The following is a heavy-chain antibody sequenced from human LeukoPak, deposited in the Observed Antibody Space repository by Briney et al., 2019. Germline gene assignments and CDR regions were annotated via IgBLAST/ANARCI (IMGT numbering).Heavy chain of an antibody. CDR1: GYTFISYG. CDR3: ARDGDPRSGWYFTGSN. Sequence: ASVKVSCKASGYTFISYGISWVRQPPGQGLEWMGWISAYNGNTNYAQKLQGRVTMTPHTSTSTAYMELRSLRSDDTAVYYCARDGDPRSGWYFTGSNWGQGTLVTVSS. V-gene: IGHV1-18*01. CDR2: ISAYNGNT. D-gene: IGHD6-19*01. J-gene: IGHJ4*02.